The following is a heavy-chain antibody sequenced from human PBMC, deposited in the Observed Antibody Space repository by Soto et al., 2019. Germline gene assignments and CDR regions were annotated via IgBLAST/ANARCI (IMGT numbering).Heavy chain of an antibody. CDR1: GFTFSSYG. V-gene: IGHV3-30*18. CDR3: AKNTATGHYESSGYADY. Sequence: QVQLVESGGGVVQPGRSLRLSCAASGFTFSSYGMHWVRQAPGKGLEWVAVISYDGSNKYYADSVKGRFTISRDNSKNSLYLQMNSLRAEDTAVYYCAKNTATGHYESSGYADYWGQGTLVTVSS. D-gene: IGHD3-22*01. CDR2: ISYDGSNK. J-gene: IGHJ4*02.